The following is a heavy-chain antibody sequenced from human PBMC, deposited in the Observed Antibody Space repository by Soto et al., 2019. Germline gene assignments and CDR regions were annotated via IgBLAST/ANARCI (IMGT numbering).Heavy chain of an antibody. CDR1: GGSISSSSYY. V-gene: IGHV4-39*01. D-gene: IGHD5-12*01. CDR3: ARRDGYRGFMDV. Sequence: SETLSLTCTVSGGSISSSSYYWGWIRQPPGKGLEWIGSIYYSGSTYYNPSLKSRVTISVDTSKNQFSLKLSSVTAADTAVYYCARRDGYRGFMDVWGQGTTVTVSS. CDR2: IYYSGST. J-gene: IGHJ6*02.